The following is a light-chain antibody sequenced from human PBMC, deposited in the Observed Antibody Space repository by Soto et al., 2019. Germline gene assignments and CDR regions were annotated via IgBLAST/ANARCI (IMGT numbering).Light chain of an antibody. CDR3: QQYNNWPRRT. V-gene: IGKV3-15*01. J-gene: IGKJ1*01. Sequence: EIVMTQSPATLSVSPGERATLSCRASQSVSSNLAWYQQKPGQAPRLLIYGASTRATGIPARSSGSGSGTEFTLTISRLQSEDFAVYYCQQYNNWPRRTFGQGTKVDIK. CDR1: QSVSSN. CDR2: GAS.